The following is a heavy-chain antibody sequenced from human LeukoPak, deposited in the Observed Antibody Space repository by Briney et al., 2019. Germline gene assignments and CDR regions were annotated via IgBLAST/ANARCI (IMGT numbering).Heavy chain of an antibody. CDR3: AREGSGVAGHFDY. V-gene: IGHV3-21*01. D-gene: IGHD6-19*01. J-gene: IGHJ4*02. Sequence: SGGSLRLSCAASGFTFSSYRMNWVRRAPGKGLEWVSSISSSSSYIYYADSVKGRFTISRDNAKNSLYLQMNSLRAEDTAVYYCAREGSGVAGHFDYWGQGTLVTVSS. CDR2: ISSSSSYI. CDR1: GFTFSSYR.